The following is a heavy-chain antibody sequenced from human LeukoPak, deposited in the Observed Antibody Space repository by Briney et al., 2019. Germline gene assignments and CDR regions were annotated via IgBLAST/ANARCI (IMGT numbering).Heavy chain of an antibody. D-gene: IGHD2-21*01. CDR1: GFTIRNYG. CDR3: AKGSGSLLWYGQLKTLDS. Sequence: GGFLRLSCAASGFTIRNYGIHWVRHGPGRGLEWLAVGGSYENYADSVKGRFTISKDNSNNTVSLQMSRLRPEDTGLYYCAKGSGSLLWYGQLKTLDSWGQGTLVTVSS. J-gene: IGHJ4*02. CDR2: GGSYE. V-gene: IGHV3-30*18.